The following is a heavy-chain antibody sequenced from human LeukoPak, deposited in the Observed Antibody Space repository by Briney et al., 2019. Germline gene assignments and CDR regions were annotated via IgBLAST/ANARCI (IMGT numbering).Heavy chain of an antibody. V-gene: IGHV4-61*02. CDR1: GGSISSGSYY. CDR2: IYTSGST. CDR3: ARHVTNYYYYMDV. Sequence: PSETLSLTCTVSGGSISSGSYYWSWIRQPAGKGLEWIGRIYTSGSTNYNPSLKSRVTISVDTSKNQFSLRLSSVTAANTAVYYCARHVTNYYYYMDVWGKGNTVTVS. J-gene: IGHJ6*03.